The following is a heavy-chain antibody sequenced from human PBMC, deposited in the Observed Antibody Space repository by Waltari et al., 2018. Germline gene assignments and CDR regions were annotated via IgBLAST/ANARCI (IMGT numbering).Heavy chain of an antibody. CDR3: AMGGGNFFF. CDR1: GLIFCNFW. J-gene: IGHJ3*01. V-gene: IGHV3-7*03. D-gene: IGHD3-16*01. CDR2: IKQDGSQI. Sequence: VQLVESVGGLVQPAGSLRLPCSPSGLIFCNFWLCWVRQGPGKGLEWVASIKQDGSQIQYVDSVKGRFTMSRDNAANSLALHMDSLRVEDTAVYYCAMGGGNFFFGGQGTTVTVSS.